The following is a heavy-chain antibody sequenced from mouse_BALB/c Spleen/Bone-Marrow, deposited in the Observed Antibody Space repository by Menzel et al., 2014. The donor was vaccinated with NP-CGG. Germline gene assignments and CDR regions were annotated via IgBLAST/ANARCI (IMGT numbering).Heavy chain of an antibody. CDR3: VRGNYGNYVDYFDF. CDR2: INSNGGST. D-gene: IGHD2-1*01. J-gene: IGHJ2*01. CDR1: GFTFSSYG. V-gene: IGHV5-6-3*01. Sequence: EVMLVESGGGLVQPGGSLKLSCAASGFTFSSYGMSWVRPTPDKRLELVATINSNGGSTYYPDSVKGRFTISRDTAKNTLYLQMSSLKSEETAMYYCVRGNYGNYVDYFDFWGQGTTLTVSS.